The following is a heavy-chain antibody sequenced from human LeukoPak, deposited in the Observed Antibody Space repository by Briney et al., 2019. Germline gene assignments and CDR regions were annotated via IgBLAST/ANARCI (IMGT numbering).Heavy chain of an antibody. J-gene: IGHJ4*02. CDR3: ARDLRGSYIPYFDY. Sequence: PSETLSLTCTVSGGSISSYYWSWIRQPAGKGLEWIGRIYTSGSTSYNPSLKSRVTMSVDTSKNQFSLKLSSVTAADTAVYYCARDLRGSYIPYFDYWGQGVLVTVSS. V-gene: IGHV4-4*07. CDR1: GGSISSYY. D-gene: IGHD1-26*01. CDR2: IYTSGST.